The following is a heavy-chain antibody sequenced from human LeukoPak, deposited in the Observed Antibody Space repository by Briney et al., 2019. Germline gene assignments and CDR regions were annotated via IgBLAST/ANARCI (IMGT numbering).Heavy chain of an antibody. J-gene: IGHJ2*01. V-gene: IGHV3-23*01. CDR3: ARRSRVVGVSGTWYFDL. CDR2: ISGSGDGT. Sequence: GGSLRLSCAASGLTFSNYAMSWVRQAPGKGLEWVSSISGSGDGTYFADSVKGRFTISRDNVKNSLYLQMNSLRVEDTALYYCARRSRVVGVSGTWYFDLWGRGALVTVSS. CDR1: GLTFSNYA. D-gene: IGHD1-26*01.